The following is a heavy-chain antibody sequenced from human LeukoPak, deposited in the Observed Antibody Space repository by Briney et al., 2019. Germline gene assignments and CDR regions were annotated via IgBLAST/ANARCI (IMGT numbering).Heavy chain of an antibody. CDR1: GFTFSSYS. CDR2: ISSSSSYI. Sequence: GGSLRLSCAPSGFTFSSYSMNWVRQAPGKGLEWVSSISSSSSYIYYADSVKGRFSISRDNAKNSLYLQMNSLRAEDTAVYYCARLRRYCSSTSCYTIDYWGQGTLVTVSS. CDR3: ARLRRYCSSTSCYTIDY. D-gene: IGHD2-2*02. J-gene: IGHJ4*02. V-gene: IGHV3-21*01.